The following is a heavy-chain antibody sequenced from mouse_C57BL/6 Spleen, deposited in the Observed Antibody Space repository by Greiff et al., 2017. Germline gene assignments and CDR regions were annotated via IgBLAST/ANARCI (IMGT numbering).Heavy chain of an antibody. CDR2: IDPEDGET. D-gene: IGHD6-5*01. CDR3: ARTPYPPYFDY. Sequence: EVQLQQSGAELVKPGASVKLSCTASGFNIKDYYMHWVKQRTEQGLEWMGRIDPEDGETKYAPTFPGKATITADTSANPAYLQLSSLTSEDTAFYSCARTPYPPYFDYWGQGPTLTFSS. J-gene: IGHJ2*01. CDR1: GFNIKDYY. V-gene: IGHV14-2*01.